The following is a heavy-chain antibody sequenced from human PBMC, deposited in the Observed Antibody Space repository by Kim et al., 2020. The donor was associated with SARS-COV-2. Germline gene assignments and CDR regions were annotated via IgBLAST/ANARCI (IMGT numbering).Heavy chain of an antibody. J-gene: IGHJ4*02. V-gene: IGHV3-11*06. Sequence: GWSLRLSCAASGFTFSDYYMSWIRQAPGKGLEWVSYISSSSSYTNYADSVKGRFTISRDNAKNSLYLQMNSLRAEDTAVYYCARGSSGYYSFDYWGQGTLVTVSS. D-gene: IGHD3-22*01. CDR2: ISSSSSYT. CDR3: ARGSSGYYSFDY. CDR1: GFTFSDYY.